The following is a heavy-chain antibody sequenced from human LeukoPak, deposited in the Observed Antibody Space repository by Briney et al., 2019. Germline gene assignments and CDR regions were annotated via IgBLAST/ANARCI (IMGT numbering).Heavy chain of an antibody. D-gene: IGHD7-27*01. CDR3: ASDKLGTDAFDI. Sequence: GGSLRLSCAASGFTVSSNYMSWVRQAPGKGLEWVSIIYSGGNTFYADYLKGRFTIYRDNSRNTVYLQMNSLRAEDTAVYYCASDKLGTDAFDIWGQGTVVTVSS. V-gene: IGHV3-53*01. J-gene: IGHJ3*02. CDR2: IYSGGNT. CDR1: GFTVSSNY.